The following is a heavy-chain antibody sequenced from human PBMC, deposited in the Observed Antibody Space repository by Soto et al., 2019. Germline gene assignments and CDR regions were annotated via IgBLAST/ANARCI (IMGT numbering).Heavy chain of an antibody. CDR1: GYTFTGYY. Sequence: VKVSFKASGYTFTGYYMHLLLHAPVQGLEWMGWINPNSGGTNYAQKFQGRVTMTRDTSISTAYMELSRLRSDDTAVYYCARGRWEPRGGLLVYWGQGTLVTVSS. D-gene: IGHD1-26*01. V-gene: IGHV1-2*02. CDR3: ARGRWEPRGGLLVY. J-gene: IGHJ4*02. CDR2: INPNSGGT.